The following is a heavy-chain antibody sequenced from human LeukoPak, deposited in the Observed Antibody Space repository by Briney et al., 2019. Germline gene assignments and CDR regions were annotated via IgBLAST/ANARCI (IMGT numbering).Heavy chain of an antibody. D-gene: IGHD5-18*01. CDR3: ARDAKRDTAMVPNIAFDI. Sequence: SETLSLTCAVYGGSFSGYYWSWIRQPPGKGLEWIGEINHSGSTNYNPSLKSRVTISVDTSKNRFSLKLSSVTAADTAVYYCARDAKRDTAMVPNIAFDIWGQGTMVTVSS. J-gene: IGHJ3*02. CDR1: GGSFSGYY. V-gene: IGHV4-34*01. CDR2: INHSGST.